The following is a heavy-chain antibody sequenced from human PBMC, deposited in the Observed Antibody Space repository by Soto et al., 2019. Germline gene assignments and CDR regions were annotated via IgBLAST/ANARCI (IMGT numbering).Heavy chain of an antibody. CDR3: ARAWGLYFDY. CDR1: GGSVSSGSYY. V-gene: IGHV4-61*01. Sequence: SETLSLTCTVSGGSVSSGSYYWSWIRQPPGKGLEWIGYIYYSGSTNYNPSLKSRVTISVDTSKNQFSLKLSSVTAADTAVYYCARAWGLYFDYWGQGTLVTVSS. D-gene: IGHD3-16*01. CDR2: IYYSGST. J-gene: IGHJ4*02.